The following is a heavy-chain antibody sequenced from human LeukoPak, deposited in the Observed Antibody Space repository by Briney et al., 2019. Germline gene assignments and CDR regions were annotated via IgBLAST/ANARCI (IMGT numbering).Heavy chain of an antibody. CDR1: GFTFSSYG. D-gene: IGHD3-10*01. CDR2: ISYDGSNK. V-gene: IGHV3-30*18. Sequence: GGSLRLSCAASGFTFSSYGMHWVRQAPGKGLEWVAVISYDGSNKYYADSVKGRFTISRDNSKNTLYLQMNSLRAEDTAVYYCAKGITMVRGATHYFDYWGQGTLVTVSS. CDR3: AKGITMVRGATHYFDY. J-gene: IGHJ4*02.